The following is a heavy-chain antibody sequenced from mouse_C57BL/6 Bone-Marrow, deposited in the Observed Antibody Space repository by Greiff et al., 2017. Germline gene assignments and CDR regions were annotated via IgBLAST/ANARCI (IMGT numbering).Heavy chain of an antibody. V-gene: IGHV1-63*01. J-gene: IGHJ4*01. CDR2: IYPGGGYT. CDR3: ARSNYYGSSLYAMDY. D-gene: IGHD1-1*01. CDR1: GYTFTNYW. Sequence: VQLKESGAELVRPGTSVKMSCKASGYTFTNYWIGWAKQRPGHGLEWLGDIYPGGGYTNYNEKFKGKATLTADKSSSTAYMQFSSLTSEDSAIYYCARSNYYGSSLYAMDYWGQGTSVTVSS.